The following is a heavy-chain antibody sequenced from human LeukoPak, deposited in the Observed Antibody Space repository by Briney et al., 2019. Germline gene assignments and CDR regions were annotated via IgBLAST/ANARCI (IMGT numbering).Heavy chain of an antibody. CDR2: ISAHSRYI. V-gene: IGHV3-21*01. J-gene: IGHJ4*02. CDR1: GFSFSDFG. CDR3: ARDRSYRLDY. D-gene: IGHD1-26*01. Sequence: GGSLRLSCAASGFSFSDFGMNWVRQAPGKGLEWVSSISAHSRYIYYADSVKGRFTISRDNAKNSLYLQMNSLRAEDTAVYYCARDRSYRLDYWGQGTLVTVSS.